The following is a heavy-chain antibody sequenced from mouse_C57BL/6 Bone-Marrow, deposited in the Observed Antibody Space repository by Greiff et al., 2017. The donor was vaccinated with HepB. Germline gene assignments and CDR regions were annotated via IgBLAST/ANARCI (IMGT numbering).Heavy chain of an antibody. J-gene: IGHJ1*03. V-gene: IGHV1-85*01. CDR3: ASPRWLLRGYFDV. Sequence: VQLQQSGPELVKPGASVKLSCKASGYTFTSYDINWVKQRPGQGLEWIGWSYPRDGSTKYNEKFKGKATLTVDTSSSTAYMELHSLTSEDSAVYFCASPRWLLRGYFDVWGTGTTVTVSS. CDR1: GYTFTSYD. CDR2: SYPRDGST. D-gene: IGHD2-3*01.